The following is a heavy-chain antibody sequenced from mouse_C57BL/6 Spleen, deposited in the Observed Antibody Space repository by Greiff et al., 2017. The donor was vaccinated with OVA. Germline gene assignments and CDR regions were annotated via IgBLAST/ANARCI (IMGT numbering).Heavy chain of an antibody. CDR2: INPSTGGT. D-gene: IGHD1-1*01. Sequence: KLQQSGPELVKPGASVKISCKASGYSFTGYYMNWVKQSPEKSLEWIGEINPSTGGTTYNQKFKAKATLTVDKSSSTAYMQLKSLTSEDSAVYYCARGYGSSLYAMDYWGQGTSVTVSS. J-gene: IGHJ4*01. CDR3: ARGYGSSLYAMDY. V-gene: IGHV1-42*01. CDR1: GYSFTGYY.